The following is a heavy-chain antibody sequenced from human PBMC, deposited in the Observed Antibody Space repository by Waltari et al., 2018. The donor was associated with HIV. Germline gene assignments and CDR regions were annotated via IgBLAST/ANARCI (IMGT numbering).Heavy chain of an antibody. CDR3: VRGFGNYGFYFDY. D-gene: IGHD3-16*01. Sequence: QVYLPQWGSGLLKPSETLSLTCAVYGGSFSGYYWTWIRQSPGSGLEWMGEIDHTGTAPYNPSLKGRVTMSLDTSKNQFSLNLKSVTVADTAVYYCVRGFGNYGFYFDYWGQGKLVSVSS. CDR1: GGSFSGYY. V-gene: IGHV4-34*02. CDR2: IDHTGTA. J-gene: IGHJ4*02.